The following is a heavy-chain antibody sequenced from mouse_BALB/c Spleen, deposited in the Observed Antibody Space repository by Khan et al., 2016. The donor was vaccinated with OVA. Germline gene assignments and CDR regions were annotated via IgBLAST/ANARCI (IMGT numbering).Heavy chain of an antibody. D-gene: IGHD1-1*01. CDR1: GYSITSDYA. J-gene: IGHJ2*01. V-gene: IGHV3-2*02. Sequence: EVQLQESGPGLVKPSQSLSLTCTVTGYSITSDYAWNWIRQFPGNKLEWMGYISYSGRTSYNPSLKSRTSITRDTSKNQFFLQLKSVTTEDTATYYCARSVTITTVVATDFDYWGQGTTLTVSS. CDR2: ISYSGRT. CDR3: ARSVTITTVVATDFDY.